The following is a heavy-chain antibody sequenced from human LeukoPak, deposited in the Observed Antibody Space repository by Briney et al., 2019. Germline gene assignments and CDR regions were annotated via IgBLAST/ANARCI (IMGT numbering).Heavy chain of an antibody. CDR2: IKSKTDGGTT. D-gene: IGHD1-26*01. CDR3: TTDHRYSGSPGDY. Sequence: PGGSLRLSCAASGFTFSNAWMSWVRQAPGKGLEWVGRIKSKTDGGTTDYAAPVKGRFTISRDDSKNTLYLQMNSLKTEDTAVYYCTTDHRYSGSPGDYWGQGTLVTVSS. CDR1: GFTFSNAW. J-gene: IGHJ4*02. V-gene: IGHV3-15*01.